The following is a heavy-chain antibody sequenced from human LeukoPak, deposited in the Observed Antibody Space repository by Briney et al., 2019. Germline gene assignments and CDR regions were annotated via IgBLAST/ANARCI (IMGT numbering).Heavy chain of an antibody. CDR3: ARSRVSMHFGDY. CDR1: GYSFTNYW. Sequence: GESLKISCKGSGYSFTNYWNAWVRQMPGKGLEGMGTIYPGDSDNKYSPSFRGQVTISADKSTTTAYLQWNSLKASDTAMYCCARSRVSMHFGDYWGQGSLVTVSS. V-gene: IGHV5-51*01. D-gene: IGHD2-21*01. CDR2: IYPGDSDN. J-gene: IGHJ4*02.